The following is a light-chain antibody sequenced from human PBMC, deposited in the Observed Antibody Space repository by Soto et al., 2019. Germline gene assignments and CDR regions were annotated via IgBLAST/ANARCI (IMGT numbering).Light chain of an antibody. J-gene: IGKJ4*01. CDR2: DAS. CDR1: QSVSSY. Sequence: EIVLTQSPATLSLSPGERATISCRASQSVSSYLAWYQQKPGQAPRLLIYDASNRATGIPARFSGSGSGTAFTLTISSLEPEDFAVYYCQQRSNWPTSLTFGGGTKVEIK. CDR3: QQRSNWPTSLT. V-gene: IGKV3-11*01.